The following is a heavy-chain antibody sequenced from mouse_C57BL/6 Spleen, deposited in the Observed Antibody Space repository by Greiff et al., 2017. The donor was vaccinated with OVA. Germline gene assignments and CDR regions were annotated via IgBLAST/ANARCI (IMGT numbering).Heavy chain of an antibody. Sequence: QVQLKQSGAELARPGASVKLSCKASGYTFTSYGISWVKQRTGQGLEWIGEIHPRSGNTYYNEKFKGKATLTADKSSSTAYMELRSLTSEDSAVYFCARSGGYDASWFAYWGQGTLVTVSA. CDR1: GYTFTSYG. V-gene: IGHV1-81*01. D-gene: IGHD2-2*01. J-gene: IGHJ3*01. CDR3: ARSGGYDASWFAY. CDR2: IHPRSGNT.